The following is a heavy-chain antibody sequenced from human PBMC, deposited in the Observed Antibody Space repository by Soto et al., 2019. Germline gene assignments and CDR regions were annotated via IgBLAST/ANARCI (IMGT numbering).Heavy chain of an antibody. V-gene: IGHV3-11*01. CDR2: ISSSGSTI. CDR1: GFTFSDYY. D-gene: IGHD5-18*01. Sequence: QVQLVESGGGLVKPGGSLRLSCAASGFTFSDYYMSWIRQAPGKGLEWVSYISSSGSTIYYADSVKGRCTIPRDNAKNSLDLKMNSLRAEDTAVYYCARDDTARDGINYDYYGMAVWGQGPTVTV. J-gene: IGHJ6*02. CDR3: ARDDTARDGINYDYYGMAV.